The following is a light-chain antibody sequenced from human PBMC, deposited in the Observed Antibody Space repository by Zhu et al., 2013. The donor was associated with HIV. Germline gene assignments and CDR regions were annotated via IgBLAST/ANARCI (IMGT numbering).Light chain of an antibody. J-gene: IGKJ3*01. V-gene: IGKV3-20*01. CDR3: QHVNNNAA. CDR2: DAY. CDR1: RRVGSRN. Sequence: EIVLTQSPGTLSLSPGERATLSCRASRRVGSRNVAWYQQKVGQAPRLLIYDAYTRATDTPTRFSGSGSGTDFTLTISRLEPEDFAVYYCQHVNNNAAFGPGTKVDV.